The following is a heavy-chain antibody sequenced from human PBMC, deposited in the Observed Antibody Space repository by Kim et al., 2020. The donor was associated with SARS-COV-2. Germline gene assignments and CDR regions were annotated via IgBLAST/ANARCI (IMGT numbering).Heavy chain of an antibody. V-gene: IGHV3-48*03. CDR3: ARHRSSITIFGVVTRYGMDV. J-gene: IGHJ6*02. CDR1: GFTFSSYE. Sequence: GGSLRLSCAASGFTFSSYEMNWVRQAPGKGLEWVSYISSSGSTIYYADSVKGRFTISRDNAKNSLYLQMNSLRAEDTAVYYCARHRSSITIFGVVTRYGMDVWGQGTTVTVSS. CDR2: ISSSGSTI. D-gene: IGHD3-3*01.